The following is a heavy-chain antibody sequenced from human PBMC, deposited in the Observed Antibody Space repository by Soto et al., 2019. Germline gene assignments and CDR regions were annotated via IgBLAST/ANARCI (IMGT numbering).Heavy chain of an antibody. J-gene: IGHJ3*02. CDR1: GFTFSSYA. Sequence: GGSLRLSCAASGFTFSSYAMSWVRQAPGKGLEWISTISGSGGGIYYTDSVKGRFTISRDNAKNTVYLQMNSRRAEDTAVYYCARKPFTMVRGARPKDAFDIWGQGTMVTVSS. CDR3: ARKPFTMVRGARPKDAFDI. CDR2: ISGSGGGI. D-gene: IGHD3-10*01. V-gene: IGHV3-23*01.